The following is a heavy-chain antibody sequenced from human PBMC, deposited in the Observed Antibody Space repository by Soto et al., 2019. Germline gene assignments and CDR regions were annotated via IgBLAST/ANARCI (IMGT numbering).Heavy chain of an antibody. V-gene: IGHV3-33*01. D-gene: IGHD2-15*01. CDR3: VRDGIGGPAFRGFLDY. CDR1: KSIFTGYG. CDR2: IRFDGTDE. J-gene: IGHJ4*02. Sequence: PGGSLRLSCAASKSIFTGYGMHWVRQTPGKGLEWVAVIRFDGTDEHYADSVKGRFTISRDNSKNMLYLQMNSLRVEDTALFYCVRDGIGGPAFRGFLDYWGRGPLVPVPS.